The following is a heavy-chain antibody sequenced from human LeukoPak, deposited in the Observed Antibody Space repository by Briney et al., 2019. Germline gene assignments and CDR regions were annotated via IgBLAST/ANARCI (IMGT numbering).Heavy chain of an antibody. CDR2: IKQDGSDK. Sequence: GGSLRLSCAASGFTFSNYWMTWVRQAPGKGLERVANIKQDGSDKYYVDSVKVRFTGSRDNAKKSLYLQVNSLRAEDTAVYYCARVISDYIWGSYTPPYYFDSWGQGTLLTVSS. J-gene: IGHJ4*02. V-gene: IGHV3-7*04. CDR1: GFTFSNYW. CDR3: ARVISDYIWGSYTPPYYFDS. D-gene: IGHD3-16*01.